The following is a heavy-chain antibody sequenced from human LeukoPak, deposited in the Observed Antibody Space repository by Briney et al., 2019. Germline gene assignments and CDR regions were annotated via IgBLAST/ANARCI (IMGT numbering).Heavy chain of an antibody. Sequence: GGSLRLSCVASGFTFSSYSMNWVRQAPGKGLEWVSSISSSSSYIYYADSVKGRFTISRDNAKSSLYLQMNSLRAEDTAVYYCTAHPRNPPYYYYYMDVWGKGTTVTVSS. V-gene: IGHV3-21*01. CDR2: ISSSSSYI. CDR3: TAHPRNPPYYYYYMDV. J-gene: IGHJ6*03. CDR1: GFTFSSYS.